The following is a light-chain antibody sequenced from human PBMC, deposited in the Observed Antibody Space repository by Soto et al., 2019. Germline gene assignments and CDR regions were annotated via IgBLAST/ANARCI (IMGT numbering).Light chain of an antibody. Sequence: QSALTQPASVSGSPGQSITISCTGTSSDVGGYNYVSRYQQHPGKAPKLIIYEVSKRPSGVSNRFSGSKSGNTASLTISGLQAEDEADYYCNSYTSKTTGVFGTGTKLTVL. CDR1: SSDVGGYNY. CDR2: EVS. J-gene: IGLJ1*01. CDR3: NSYTSKTTGV. V-gene: IGLV2-14*01.